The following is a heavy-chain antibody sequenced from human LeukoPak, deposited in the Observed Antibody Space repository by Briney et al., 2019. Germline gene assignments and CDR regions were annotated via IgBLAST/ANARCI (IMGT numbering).Heavy chain of an antibody. Sequence: PGGSLRLSCAASGFTFSSSDMHWVRQAPGKGLEWVAFIRYDGNNKYYVDSVKGRLTITRDNSKNTLYLQMNSLRAADTAVYYCAKGYRNHLLILLDSWGQGTLVTVSS. CDR2: IRYDGNNK. CDR3: AKGYRNHLLILLDS. CDR1: GFTFSSSD. D-gene: IGHD3-16*01. J-gene: IGHJ5*01. V-gene: IGHV3-30*02.